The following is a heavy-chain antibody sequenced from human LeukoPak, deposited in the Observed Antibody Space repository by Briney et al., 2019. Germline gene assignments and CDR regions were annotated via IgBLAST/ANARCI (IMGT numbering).Heavy chain of an antibody. CDR3: ARLSRNSGRYFLGY. D-gene: IGHD1-26*01. V-gene: IGHV4-30-2*03. Sequence: IPSQTLSLTCTVSGGSISSGGYYWSWIRQHPGKGLEWIGNFYDSGSTWYNPSLKSRVTISGDTSKNQFSLKLSSVTAADTAVYYCARLSRNSGRYFLGYWGQGTLVNVSS. CDR2: FYDSGST. J-gene: IGHJ4*02. CDR1: GGSISSGGYY.